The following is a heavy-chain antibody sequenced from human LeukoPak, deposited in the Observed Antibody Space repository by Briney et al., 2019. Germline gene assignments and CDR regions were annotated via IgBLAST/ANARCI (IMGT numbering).Heavy chain of an antibody. CDR2: IYSSGST. CDR1: GGSTNSYY. CDR3: ARVKASSTSWTFDQ. J-gene: IGHJ4*02. Sequence: PSETLSLTCSVAGGSTNSYYWSWIRQSGGKGLEWIGRIYSSGSTVYNPSLNSRLTMSIDTSKNQFSLTLKSVTATDTAVYYCARVKASSTSWTFDQWGQGALVTVSS. D-gene: IGHD2-2*01. V-gene: IGHV4-4*07.